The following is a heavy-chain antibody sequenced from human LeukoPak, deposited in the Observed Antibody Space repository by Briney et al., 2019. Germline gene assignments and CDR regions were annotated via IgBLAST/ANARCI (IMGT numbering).Heavy chain of an antibody. CDR1: GYTFTSYG. CDR3: AAHIVVVPAAMPVY. D-gene: IGHD2-2*01. Sequence: ASVKVSCKASGYTFTSYGISWVRQAPGQGLEWMGWISAYNGNTNYAQKFQGRVTITTDESTSTAYMELSSLRSEDTAVYYCAAHIVVVPAAMPVYWGQGTLVTVSS. V-gene: IGHV1-18*01. J-gene: IGHJ4*02. CDR2: ISAYNGNT.